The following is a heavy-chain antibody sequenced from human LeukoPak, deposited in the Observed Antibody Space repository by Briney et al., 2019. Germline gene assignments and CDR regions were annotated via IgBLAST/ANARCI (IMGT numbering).Heavy chain of an antibody. Sequence: GGSLRLSCAASGFTFSSYWMSWVRQAPGKGLEWVANIKQDGSEKYYVDSVKGRFTISRDNAKNSLYLQMNSLRAEDTAVYYCAKGYYYYDSSGYYDYWGQGTLVTVSS. CDR3: AKGYYYYDSSGYYDY. J-gene: IGHJ4*02. CDR1: GFTFSSYW. CDR2: IKQDGSEK. V-gene: IGHV3-7*01. D-gene: IGHD3-22*01.